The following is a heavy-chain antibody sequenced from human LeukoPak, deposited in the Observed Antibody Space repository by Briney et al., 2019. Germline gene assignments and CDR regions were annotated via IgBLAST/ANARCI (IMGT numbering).Heavy chain of an antibody. J-gene: IGHJ3*02. CDR3: ARVGYCSSTSCYASGAFDI. V-gene: IGHV3-21*01. D-gene: IGHD2-2*01. Sequence: GGSLRLSCAASGFTFSSYSMNWVPQAPGKGLEWVSSISSSSSYIYYADSMKGRFTISRHNPKNSLYLQMNSLRGEDTAVYYCARVGYCSSTSCYASGAFDIWGQGTMVTVSS. CDR2: ISSSSSYI. CDR1: GFTFSSYS.